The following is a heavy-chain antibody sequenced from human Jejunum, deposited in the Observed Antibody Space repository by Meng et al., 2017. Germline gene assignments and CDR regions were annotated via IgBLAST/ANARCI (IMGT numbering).Heavy chain of an antibody. CDR2: IKQDASEE. CDR1: GFTFNSFW. J-gene: IGHJ6*02. V-gene: IGHV3-7*01. D-gene: IGHD6-13*01. Sequence: GGSLRLSCAASGFTFNSFWMTWGRRAPGKGLEWVASIKQDASEEYYADSVRGRFTIARDKAKKFLYLQMNTLRVEDTAIYYCARGPLARDNYYYGRDGGGQGTMVTVSS. CDR3: ARGPLARDNYYYGRDG.